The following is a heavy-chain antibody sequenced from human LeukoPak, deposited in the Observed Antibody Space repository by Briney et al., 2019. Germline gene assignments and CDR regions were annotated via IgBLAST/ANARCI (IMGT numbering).Heavy chain of an antibody. Sequence: PSETLSLTCTVYGGSISSYYWSWIRQPAGKGLQWSGRIYTSGNTNYNPSLKSRVTISVDTSKNQFSLKLSSVTAADTAVYYCARAGAGGCSWYQPTYYYYYYMDVWGKGTTVTISS. V-gene: IGHV4-4*07. CDR2: IYTSGNT. CDR3: ARAGAGGCSWYQPTYYYYYYMDV. CDR1: GGSISSYY. D-gene: IGHD6-13*01. J-gene: IGHJ6*03.